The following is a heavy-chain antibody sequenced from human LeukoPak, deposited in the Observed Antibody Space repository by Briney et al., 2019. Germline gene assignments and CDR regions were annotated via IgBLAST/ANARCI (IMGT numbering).Heavy chain of an antibody. V-gene: IGHV1-24*01. CDR3: TTDILDYCDTTSCHKGNS. CDR2: FDPEDGET. D-gene: IGHD2-2*02. J-gene: IGHJ4*02. CDR1: GYTLTELS. Sequence: GASVKVSCKVSGYTLTELSMHWVRQAPGKGREWMGGFDPEDGETIYAQKFQGRVTMTEDTSTDTVYMELSSLRSEDTAVYYCTTDILDYCDTTSCHKGNSWGQGTLVTVSS.